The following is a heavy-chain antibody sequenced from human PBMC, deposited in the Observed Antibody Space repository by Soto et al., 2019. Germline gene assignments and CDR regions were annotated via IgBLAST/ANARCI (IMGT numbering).Heavy chain of an antibody. J-gene: IGHJ4*02. CDR2: IYSSGST. D-gene: IGHD6-13*01. V-gene: IGHV4-30-4*01. Sequence: VAGGKSIGGGCCWNRKKKTPGKGLEWIGYIYSSGSTYYNPSLKSRVTISVDTSKNQFSLKLSSVTAADTAVYYCASIAPATWDNYFDYWGQGTLVTVSS. CDR1: GGKSIGGGCC. CDR3: ASIAPATWDNYFDY.